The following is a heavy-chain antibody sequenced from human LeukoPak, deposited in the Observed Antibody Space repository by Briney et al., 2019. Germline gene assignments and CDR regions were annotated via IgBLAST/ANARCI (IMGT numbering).Heavy chain of an antibody. D-gene: IGHD6-19*01. V-gene: IGHV1-8*01. CDR3: ARGRRGVAVAGTAPKDYYMDV. CDR1: GYTFTSYD. CDR2: MNPNSGNT. Sequence: ASVKVSCKASGYTFTSYDINWVRQAPGQGLEWMGWMNPNSGNTGYAQKFQGRVTMTRNTSISTAYMELSSLRSEDTAVYYCARGRRGVAVAGTAPKDYYMDVWGKGTTVTISS. J-gene: IGHJ6*03.